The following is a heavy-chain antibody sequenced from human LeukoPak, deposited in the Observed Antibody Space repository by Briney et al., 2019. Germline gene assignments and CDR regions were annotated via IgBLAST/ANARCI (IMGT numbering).Heavy chain of an antibody. J-gene: IGHJ6*03. CDR1: GGSISSYY. Sequence: SETLSRTCTVSGGSISSYYWSWIRQPPGKGLEWIGYIYYSGSTNYNPSLKSRVTISVDTSKNQFSLKLSSVTAADTAVYYCARVYADYVDYYYYYMDVWGKGTTVTVSS. CDR3: ARVYADYVDYYYYYMDV. CDR2: IYYSGST. V-gene: IGHV4-59*01. D-gene: IGHD4-17*01.